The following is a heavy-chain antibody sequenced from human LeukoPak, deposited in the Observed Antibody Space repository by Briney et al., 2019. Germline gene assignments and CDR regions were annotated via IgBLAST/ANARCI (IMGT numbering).Heavy chain of an antibody. Sequence: PSETLSLTCTVSGYSISSGYYWGWIRQPPGKGLEWIGSIYHSGSTYYNPSLKSRVTISVDTSKNQFSLKLSSVTAADTAVYYCARGKTMVYCGGDCYRFDNWGQGTLVTVSS. CDR1: GYSISSGYY. D-gene: IGHD2-21*02. V-gene: IGHV4-38-2*02. CDR2: IYHSGST. J-gene: IGHJ4*02. CDR3: ARGKTMVYCGGDCYRFDN.